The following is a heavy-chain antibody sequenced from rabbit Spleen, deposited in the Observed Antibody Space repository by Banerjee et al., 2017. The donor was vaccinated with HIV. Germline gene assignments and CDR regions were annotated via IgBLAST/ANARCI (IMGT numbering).Heavy chain of an antibody. CDR3: ARGSAAMTMVITGFYFNL. J-gene: IGHJ4*01. CDR2: RNAGSSGTI. V-gene: IGHV1S45*01. D-gene: IGHD2-1*01. CDR1: GVSLHDKDV. Sequence: QEQLVESGGGLVKPGASLTLTCKASGVSLHDKDVMCWVRQAPGKGLELIACRNAGSSGTIYYASWAKGRFTISKTSSTTVTLQMTSLTAADTATYFCARGSAAMTMVITGFYFNLWGQGTLVTVS.